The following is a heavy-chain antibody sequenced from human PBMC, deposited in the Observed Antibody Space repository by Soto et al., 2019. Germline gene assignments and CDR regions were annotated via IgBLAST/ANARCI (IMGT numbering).Heavy chain of an antibody. CDR3: VGGYYFGDY. CDR2: ISYDGSNK. J-gene: IGHJ4*02. Sequence: QVQLVESGGGVVQPGRSLRLSCAASGFTFSSYGMHWVRQAPGKGLQWVAVISYDGSNKYYADSVKGRFTISRDNSKNTLYLQMNSLRAEDTAVYYCVGGYYFGDYWGPGTLVTVSS. V-gene: IGHV3-30*03. CDR1: GFTFSSYG. D-gene: IGHD3-22*01.